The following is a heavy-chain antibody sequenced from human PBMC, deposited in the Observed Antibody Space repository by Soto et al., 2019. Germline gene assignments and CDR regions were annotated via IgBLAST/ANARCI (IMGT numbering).Heavy chain of an antibody. CDR2: ISGYNGDT. J-gene: IGHJ4*02. D-gene: IGHD3-10*01. CDR1: GYTSTSYG. Sequence: GASVKVSCKASGYTSTSYGISWVRQAPGQGLEWMGRISGYNGDTNYAQRLQGRVTMTTDTSTSTAYMELRSLRFDDTAVYYCARGGSATYSFDYWGQGTLVTVSS. CDR3: ARGGSATYSFDY. V-gene: IGHV1-18*01.